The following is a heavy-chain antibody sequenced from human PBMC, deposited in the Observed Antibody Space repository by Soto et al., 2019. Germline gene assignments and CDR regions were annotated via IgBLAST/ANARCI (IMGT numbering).Heavy chain of an antibody. D-gene: IGHD6-19*01. V-gene: IGHV3-23*01. Sequence: EVQLLESGGGLVQPGGSLRLSCAASGFTFSDYAMSWVRQAPGKGLEWVSGIGGSDGSTYYADSVKGRFAISRDNFKDTLYLQMNSLRAEDTAVYYCAKVRGLAVAGTGIFDYWGQGTLVTVSS. CDR2: IGGSDGST. CDR3: AKVRGLAVAGTGIFDY. J-gene: IGHJ4*02. CDR1: GFTFSDYA.